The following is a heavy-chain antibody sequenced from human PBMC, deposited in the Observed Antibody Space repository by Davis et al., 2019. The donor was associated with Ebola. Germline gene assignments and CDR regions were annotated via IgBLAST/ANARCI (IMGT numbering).Heavy chain of an antibody. CDR3: AKAVADYYFDY. D-gene: IGHD6-19*01. CDR1: GFTFDDSA. Sequence: SLKISCAASGFTFDDSAMHWVRQVPGKGLEWVSGINWNSGGIAYADSVRGRFTISRDNAKSSLYLQMNSLRPEDTALYFCAKAVADYYFDYWGQGTRSPSPQ. CDR2: INWNSGGI. V-gene: IGHV3-9*01. J-gene: IGHJ4*02.